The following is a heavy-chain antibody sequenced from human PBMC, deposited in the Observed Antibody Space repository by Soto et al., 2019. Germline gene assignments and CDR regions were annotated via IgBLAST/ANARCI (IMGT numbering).Heavy chain of an antibody. V-gene: IGHV4-59*01. CDR2: IYYSGST. CDR3: AREYDFPYYMDV. CDR1: SGSISSYY. D-gene: IGHD3-3*01. Sequence: SETLSLTCTVSSGSISSYYWSWIRQPPGKGLEWIGYIYYSGSTNYNPSLKSRVTISVDTSKNQFSLKLSSVTAADTAVYYCAREYDFPYYMDVWGKGTTVTVSS. J-gene: IGHJ6*03.